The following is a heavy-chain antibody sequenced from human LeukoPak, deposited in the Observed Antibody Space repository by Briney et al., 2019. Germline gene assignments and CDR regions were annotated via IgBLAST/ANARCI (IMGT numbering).Heavy chain of an antibody. V-gene: IGHV3-23*01. CDR2: ISGSGGST. Sequence: PGGSLRLSCAASGFTFSSYAMSWVRQAPGKGLEWASAISGSGGSTYYADSVKGRFTISRDNSKNTLYLQMNSLRAEDTAVYYCANWYYYGSGSYWGIDYWGQGTLVTVSS. D-gene: IGHD3-10*01. CDR3: ANWYYYGSGSYWGIDY. CDR1: GFTFSSYA. J-gene: IGHJ4*02.